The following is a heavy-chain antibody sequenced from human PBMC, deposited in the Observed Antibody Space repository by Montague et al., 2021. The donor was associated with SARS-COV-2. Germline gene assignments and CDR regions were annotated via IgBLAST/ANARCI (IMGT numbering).Heavy chain of an antibody. J-gene: IGHJ4*01. Sequence: SETLSLTCAVYGGSFSGYYWSWIRQPPGKGLEWIGEINHSGSTNYTPSLKSRVAISVDTSKNQLSLKLSSVTAADTAVYYCASEPSVNHLPPPGYWGHGTLVTVSS. D-gene: IGHD2-15*01. CDR2: INHSGST. CDR3: ASEPSVNHLPPPGY. CDR1: GGSFSGYY. V-gene: IGHV4-34*01.